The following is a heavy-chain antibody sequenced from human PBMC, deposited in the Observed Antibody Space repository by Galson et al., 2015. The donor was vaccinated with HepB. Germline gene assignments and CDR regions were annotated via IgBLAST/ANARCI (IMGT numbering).Heavy chain of an antibody. D-gene: IGHD6-13*01. CDR2: IYSGGST. CDR3: ARDSSSPYYYYGMDV. V-gene: IGHV3-66*02. J-gene: IGHJ6*02. CDR1: GFTVSSNY. Sequence: SLRLSCAASGFTVSSNYMSWVRQAPGKGLEWVSVIYSGGSTYYADSVKGRFTISRDNSKNTLYLQMNSLRAEDTAVYYCARDSSSPYYYYGMDVWGQGTTVTVSS.